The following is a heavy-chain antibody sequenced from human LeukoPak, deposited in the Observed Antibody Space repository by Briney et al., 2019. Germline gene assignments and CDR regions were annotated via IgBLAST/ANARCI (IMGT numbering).Heavy chain of an antibody. D-gene: IGHD2-2*01. CDR3: ARDMRGDGFDI. CDR2: IKQGGTEK. V-gene: IGHV3-7*04. CDR1: GFIFSSYW. Sequence: GGSLRLSCAASGFIFSSYWMSWVRQAPGKGLEWVANIKQGGTEKYYVDSVEGRFTISRDNAKKSLFLQMNSLRAEDTAVYYCARDMRGDGFDIWGQGTMVTVSS. J-gene: IGHJ3*02.